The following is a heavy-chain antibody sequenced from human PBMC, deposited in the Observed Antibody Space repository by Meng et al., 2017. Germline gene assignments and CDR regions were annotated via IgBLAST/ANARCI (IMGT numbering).Heavy chain of an antibody. V-gene: IGHV1-2*06. CDR1: GYTFTGYY. J-gene: IGHJ4*02. D-gene: IGHD3-3*01. Sequence: ASVKVSCKASGYTFTGYYMHWVRQAPGQGLEWMGRINPNSGGTNYAQKFQGRVTMTRDTSISTAYMELSRLRSDDTAVYYCARDLGYYDFWTMIEALDYWGQGTLVIVS. CDR2: INPNSGGT. CDR3: ARDLGYYDFWTMIEALDY.